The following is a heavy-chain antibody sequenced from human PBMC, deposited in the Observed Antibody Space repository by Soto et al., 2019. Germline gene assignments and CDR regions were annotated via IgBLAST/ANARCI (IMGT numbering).Heavy chain of an antibody. CDR3: VRGIYQKFGRDG. Sequence: EVQLVESGGGLVQPGGSLRLSCAASGFTFISHWIHWVRQTPGKGLVWVSRIDVGGNNRNYADSVKGRFTISRDNAKSTVYLQMNSLRADDTAVYYCVRGIYQKFGRDGWGQGTTV. V-gene: IGHV3-74*01. CDR1: GFTFISHW. J-gene: IGHJ6*02. D-gene: IGHD3-3*02. CDR2: IDVGGNNR.